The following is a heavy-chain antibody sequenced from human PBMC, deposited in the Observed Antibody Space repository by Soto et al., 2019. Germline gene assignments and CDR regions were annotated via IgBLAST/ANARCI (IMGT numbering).Heavy chain of an antibody. V-gene: IGHV5-51*01. Sequence: GESLKISCQCSGYTFSNFWIGWVRQLPGQGLEWMGIIYPGDHETRYSPSFLGKVTISAEKSINTAYLQWSSLEASDSAFYFCARSTRSSPYFDVWGQGALVTFSS. CDR2: IYPGDHET. CDR1: GYTFSNFW. J-gene: IGHJ4*02. D-gene: IGHD6-13*01. CDR3: ARSTRSSPYFDV.